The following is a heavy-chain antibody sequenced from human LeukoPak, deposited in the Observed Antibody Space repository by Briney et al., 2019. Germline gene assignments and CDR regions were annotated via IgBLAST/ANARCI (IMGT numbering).Heavy chain of an antibody. J-gene: IGHJ6*02. CDR2: INPNSGGT. V-gene: IGHV1-2*02. Sequence: GASVKASCKASGYTFTGYYMHWVRQAPGQGLEWMGWINPNSGGTNYAQKFQGRVTMTRDTSISTAYMELSRLRSDDTAVYYCARVPVTPTTYYYGMDVWGQGTTVTVSS. CDR3: ARVPVTPTTYYYGMDV. CDR1: GYTFTGYY. D-gene: IGHD4-17*01.